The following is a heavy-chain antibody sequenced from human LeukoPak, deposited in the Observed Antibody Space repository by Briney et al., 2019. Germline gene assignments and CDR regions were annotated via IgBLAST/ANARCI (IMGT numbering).Heavy chain of an antibody. Sequence: GGSLRLSCAASGFTFSSYGMHWVRQAPGKGLEWVAFIRYDGSNKYYADSVKGRFTISRDNSKNTLYLQMNSLRAEDTAVYYCAKESRITMIVVVTYYYYYYMDVWGKGTTVTISS. CDR3: AKESRITMIVVVTYYYYYYMDV. CDR2: IRYDGSNK. V-gene: IGHV3-30*02. J-gene: IGHJ6*03. D-gene: IGHD3-22*01. CDR1: GFTFSSYG.